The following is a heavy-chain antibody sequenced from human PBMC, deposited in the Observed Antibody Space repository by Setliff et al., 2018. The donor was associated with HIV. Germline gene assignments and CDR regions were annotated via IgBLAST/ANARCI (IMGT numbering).Heavy chain of an antibody. Sequence: ASVKVSCKASGYTFINYVIHWVRQAPGQRLEWMGWINAGNGDTKYSQKFQGRVTITRDTSASTAYMELSSLRSEDTAVYYCARDLELRGCGYGSFDYWGLGTLVTVSS. D-gene: IGHD5-18*01. V-gene: IGHV1-3*01. CDR3: ARDLELRGCGYGSFDY. J-gene: IGHJ4*02. CDR2: INAGNGDT. CDR1: GYTFINYV.